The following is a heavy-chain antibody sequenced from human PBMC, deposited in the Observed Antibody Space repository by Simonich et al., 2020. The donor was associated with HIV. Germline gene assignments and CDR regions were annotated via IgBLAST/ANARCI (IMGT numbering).Heavy chain of an antibody. Sequence: EVQLVESGGGLVQPGGSLRLSCAATGFTFSTYWMHWVRQAPGKGQGVVSRINSDGSSTSYADSVKGRFTISRDNAKNTLYLQMNSLGAEDTAVYYCSRAWHKLDYWGQGTLVTVSS. CDR3: SRAWHKLDY. V-gene: IGHV3-74*01. CDR1: GFTFSTYW. J-gene: IGHJ4*02. CDR2: INSDGSST.